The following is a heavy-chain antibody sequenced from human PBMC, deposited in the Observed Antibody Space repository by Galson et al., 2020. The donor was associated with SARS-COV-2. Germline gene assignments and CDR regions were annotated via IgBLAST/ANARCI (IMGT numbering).Heavy chain of an antibody. CDR2: IKDSGTT. CDR1: GGSFNYYH. V-gene: IGHV4-34*01. D-gene: IGHD3-10*01. J-gene: IGHJ3*01. CDR3: AARLRAVIIENGLDV. Sequence: SQTLSLTCAVYGGSFNYYHWSWIRQTPGKGLEWIGEIKDSGTTNYNPSLKSRVTISVDTSKNQFSLKLSSVTAADTAVYYRAARLRAVIIENGLDVWGQGAMVTVYS.